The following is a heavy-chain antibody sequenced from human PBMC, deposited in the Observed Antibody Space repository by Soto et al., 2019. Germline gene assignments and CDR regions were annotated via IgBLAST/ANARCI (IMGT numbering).Heavy chain of an antibody. D-gene: IGHD3-10*01. CDR3: ARSEVVRYYYYGMDV. V-gene: IGHV4-34*01. Sequence: SETLSLTCAVYGGSFSGYYWSWIRQPPGKGLEWIGEINHSGSTNYNPSLKSRVTISVDTSKNQFSLKLSSVTAADTAVYYCARSEVVRYYYYGMDVWGQGTTVTVS. CDR1: GGSFSGYY. CDR2: INHSGST. J-gene: IGHJ6*02.